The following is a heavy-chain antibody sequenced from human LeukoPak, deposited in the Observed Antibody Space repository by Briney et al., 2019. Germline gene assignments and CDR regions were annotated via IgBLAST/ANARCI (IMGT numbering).Heavy chain of an antibody. J-gene: IGHJ4*02. Sequence: PGGSLRLSCAASGFTFRSYRMHWLRQAPGKGLEGVSRVIRDGSFTDYADYVKGRFTISRDNAKTTLYLQMSSLRAEDMAVYFCVRDGYDFSMDFWGQGSMVTVSS. D-gene: IGHD4-11*01. CDR1: GFTFRSYR. CDR2: VIRDGSFT. V-gene: IGHV3-74*01. CDR3: VRDGYDFSMDF.